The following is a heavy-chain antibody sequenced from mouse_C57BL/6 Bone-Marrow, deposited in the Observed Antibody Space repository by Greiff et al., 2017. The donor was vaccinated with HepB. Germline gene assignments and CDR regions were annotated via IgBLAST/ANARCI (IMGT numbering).Heavy chain of an antibody. Sequence: EVHLVESGPELVKPGASVKISCKASGYSFTGYYMNWVKQSPEKSLEWIGEINPSTGGTTYNQKFKAKATLTVDKSSSTAYMQLKSLTSEDSAVYYCARRDFYWYFDVWGTGTTVTVSS. CDR1: GYSFTGYY. V-gene: IGHV1-42*01. CDR3: ARRDFYWYFDV. D-gene: IGHD3-3*01. CDR2: INPSTGGT. J-gene: IGHJ1*03.